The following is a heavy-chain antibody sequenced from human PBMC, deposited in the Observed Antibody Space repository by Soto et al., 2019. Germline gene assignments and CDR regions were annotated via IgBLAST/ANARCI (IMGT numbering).Heavy chain of an antibody. CDR1: GFTFNTYG. CDR2: IWFDGSNK. J-gene: IGHJ4*02. D-gene: IGHD1-26*01. Sequence: QVQLVESGGGVVQPGRSLRLSCAAAGFTFNTYGMNWVCHAPGKGLEWVAVIWFDGSNKYYSDSVKGRFTISRDNSNNTLYLQMNSLRAEDTAVYYCARVKGVGATDYWGQGTLVTVSS. CDR3: ARVKGVGATDY. V-gene: IGHV3-33*01.